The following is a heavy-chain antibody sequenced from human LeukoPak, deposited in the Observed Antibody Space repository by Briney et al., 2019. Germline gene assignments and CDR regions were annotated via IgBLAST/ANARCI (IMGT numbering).Heavy chain of an antibody. V-gene: IGHV1-8*01. J-gene: IGHJ6*02. Sequence: ASVKVSCKASGYTFTSYDINWVRQATGQGLEWMGWMNPNSGNTGYAQKFQGRVTMTRNTSISTAYMELSSLRSEDTAVYYCARTGYSSSWYPYYYYYGMDVWGLGTTVTVSS. CDR2: MNPNSGNT. D-gene: IGHD6-13*01. CDR1: GYTFTSYD. CDR3: ARTGYSSSWYPYYYYYGMDV.